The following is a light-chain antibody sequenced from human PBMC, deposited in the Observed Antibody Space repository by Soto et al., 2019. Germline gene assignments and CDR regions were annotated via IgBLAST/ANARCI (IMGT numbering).Light chain of an antibody. CDR3: QQYNSYSRT. Sequence: DIQMTHSPSSLSASVGDRVTISCQASQDISNYLNWYQQKPGKAPKLLIYDASNLETGVPSRFSGSGSGTEFTLNISSLQPDEFATYYCQQYNSYSRTVGQGTQVDI. V-gene: IGKV1-33*01. CDR2: DAS. J-gene: IGKJ1*01. CDR1: QDISNY.